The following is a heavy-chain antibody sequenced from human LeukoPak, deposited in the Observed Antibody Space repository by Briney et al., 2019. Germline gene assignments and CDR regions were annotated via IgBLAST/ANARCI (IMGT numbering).Heavy chain of an antibody. CDR1: GFTFDNYA. D-gene: IGHD3-22*01. J-gene: IGHJ4*02. Sequence: QPGRSLRLSCAASGFTFDNYAIHWVRQAPVKGLEWVSGFGWNTGNIEYADSVNGRFTISRDNAKNSLYLQMNRLRAEDTALYYCAKDVGSSGYSHFDYWGQGTLVTVSS. CDR2: FGWNTGNI. V-gene: IGHV3-9*01. CDR3: AKDVGSSGYSHFDY.